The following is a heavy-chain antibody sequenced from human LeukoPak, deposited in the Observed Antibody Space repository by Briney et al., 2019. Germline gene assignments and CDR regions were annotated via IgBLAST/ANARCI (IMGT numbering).Heavy chain of an antibody. D-gene: IGHD6-6*01. CDR3: ARGQLGNFDF. CDR1: GYTFTSYA. Sequence: ASVKVSCKASGYTFTSYAMHWVRQAPGQRLEWMGWINAGDGNTKYSQKFQGRVTITWDTSASTAYMELSSLRSEDTAVYYRARGQLGNFDFWGQGTLVTVSS. J-gene: IGHJ4*02. V-gene: IGHV1-3*01. CDR2: INAGDGNT.